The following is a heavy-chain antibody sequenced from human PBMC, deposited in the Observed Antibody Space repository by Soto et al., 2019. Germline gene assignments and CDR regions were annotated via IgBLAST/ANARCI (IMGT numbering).Heavy chain of an antibody. J-gene: IGHJ6*03. Sequence: PGESLKISCKCSGYSFTSYWIGLVRQMPGKGLEWMGIIYPGDSDTRYSPSFQGQVTISADKSISTAYLQWSSLKASDTAMYYCARHVGYGSGSLPLLRPGQYYYYYMDVWGKGTTVTVSS. CDR3: ARHVGYGSGSLPLLRPGQYYYYYMDV. D-gene: IGHD3-10*01. CDR2: IYPGDSDT. V-gene: IGHV5-51*01. CDR1: GYSFTSYW.